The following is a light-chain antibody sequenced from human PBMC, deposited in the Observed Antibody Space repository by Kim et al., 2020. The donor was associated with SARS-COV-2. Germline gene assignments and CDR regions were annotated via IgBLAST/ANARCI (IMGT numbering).Light chain of an antibody. CDR1: QSVSSSY. Sequence: LSPGQRATLSCRASQSVSSSYLAWYQQKPGQAPRLLIYGASRRATGIPDRFSGSGSGTDFTLTISRLEPEDFAVYYCQQCDSSPYTFGQGTKLEIK. V-gene: IGKV3-20*01. CDR3: QQCDSSPYT. CDR2: GAS. J-gene: IGKJ2*01.